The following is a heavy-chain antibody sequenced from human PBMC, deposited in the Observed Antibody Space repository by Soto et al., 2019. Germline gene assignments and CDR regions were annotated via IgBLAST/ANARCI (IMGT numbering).Heavy chain of an antibody. V-gene: IGHV1-8*01. Sequence: QVQLVQSGAEVKRPGASVKVSCKASGYTFTSYEISWVRQATGQGLKWMGWMNFNSGNIGYAQKFQGRVTMTRNTAISTAYMELSSLRSEDTAVYYCAASSGWIDYWGQGTLVTVSS. CDR2: MNFNSGNI. CDR3: AASSGWIDY. J-gene: IGHJ4*02. CDR1: GYTFTSYE. D-gene: IGHD6-19*01.